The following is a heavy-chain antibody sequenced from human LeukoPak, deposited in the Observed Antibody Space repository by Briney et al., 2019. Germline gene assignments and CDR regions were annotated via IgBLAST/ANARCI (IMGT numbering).Heavy chain of an antibody. CDR2: NYSRET. CDR3: ARALPGGAFDI. J-gene: IGHJ3*02. V-gene: IGHV4-39*07. CDR1: GGSISSSSYY. D-gene: IGHD4-23*01. Sequence: SETLSLTCTVSGGSISSSSYYWGWIRQPPGKGLEWIGRNYSRETDYNPSLKSRVTILLDTPKNQFSLNLSSVTAADTAVYYCARALPGGAFDIWGQGTMVTVSS.